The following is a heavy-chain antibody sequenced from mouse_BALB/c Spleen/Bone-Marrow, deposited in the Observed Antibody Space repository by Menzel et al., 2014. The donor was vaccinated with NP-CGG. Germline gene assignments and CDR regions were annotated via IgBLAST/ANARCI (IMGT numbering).Heavy chain of an antibody. Sequence: QVQVVESGAELVKPGASVKLSCKASGYTFTSYYMYWVKQRPGQGLEWIGEINPSNGGTNFNEKFKSKATLTVDKSSSTAYMQLSSLTSEDSAVYYCTRSGTSWLRRSWYFDVWGAGTTVTVSS. D-gene: IGHD2-2*01. CDR2: INPSNGGT. V-gene: IGHV1S81*02. J-gene: IGHJ1*01. CDR1: GYTFTSYY. CDR3: TRSGTSWLRRSWYFDV.